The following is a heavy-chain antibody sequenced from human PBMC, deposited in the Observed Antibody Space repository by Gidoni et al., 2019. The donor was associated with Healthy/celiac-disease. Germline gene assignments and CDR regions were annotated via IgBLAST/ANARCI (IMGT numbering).Heavy chain of an antibody. V-gene: IGHV4-39*07. CDR3: ARDVRYSSSWSHFDY. D-gene: IGHD6-13*01. Sequence: QLQLQESGPGLVTPSETLSLTCTVSGGSIISSDYYWGWVRQPPGKGLEWIGTIYYRGDSYYNPSLKSRVTISVDMSRNQFSLWLTSVTAADTAMYYCARDVRYSSSWSHFDYWGQGILVTVSS. CDR1: GGSIISSDYY. CDR2: IYYRGDS. J-gene: IGHJ4*02.